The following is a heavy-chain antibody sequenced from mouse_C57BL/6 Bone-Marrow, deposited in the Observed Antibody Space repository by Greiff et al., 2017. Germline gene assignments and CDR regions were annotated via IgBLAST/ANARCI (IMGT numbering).Heavy chain of an antibody. CDR1: GFNIKDDY. CDR2: IDPENGDT. V-gene: IGHV14-4*01. D-gene: IGHD2-14*01. Sequence: VQLQQSGAELVRPGASVKLSCTASGFNIKDDYMHWVKQRPEQGLEWIGWIDPENGDTEYASKFQGKATITADTSSNTAYLQLSSLTTEDTAVYYCTRGLNYRKGYYALDYGGQGTSVTVSS. CDR3: TRGLNYRKGYYALDY. J-gene: IGHJ4*01.